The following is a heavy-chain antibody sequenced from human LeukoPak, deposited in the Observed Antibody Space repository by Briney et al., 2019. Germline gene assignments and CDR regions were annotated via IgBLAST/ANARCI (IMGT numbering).Heavy chain of an antibody. CDR3: TKYPDDAGTSPFDY. CDR2: ISYDGSNK. J-gene: IGHJ4*02. Sequence: PGRSLRLSCAASGFTFSSYAMHWVRQAPGKGLEWVAVISYDGSNKYYADSVKGRFTISRDNSKNTLYLQMNSLRAEDTAVYYCTKYPDDAGTSPFDYWGQGTLVTVSS. D-gene: IGHD6-13*01. V-gene: IGHV3-30*18. CDR1: GFTFSSYA.